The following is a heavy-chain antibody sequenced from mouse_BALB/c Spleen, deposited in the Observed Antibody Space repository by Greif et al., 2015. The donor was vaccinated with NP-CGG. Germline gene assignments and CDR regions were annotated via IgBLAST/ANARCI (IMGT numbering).Heavy chain of an antibody. J-gene: IGHJ2*01. CDR2: IRNKANGYTT. Sequence: EVKLVESGGGLVQPGGSLRLSCATSGFTLTDYYMSWVRQPPGKALEWLGFIRNKANGYTTEYSASVKGRFTISRDNSQSILYLQMNTLRAEDSATYYCARDVGFDYWGQGTTLTVSS. CDR3: ARDVGFDY. D-gene: IGHD4-1*01. CDR1: GFTLTDYY. V-gene: IGHV7-3*02.